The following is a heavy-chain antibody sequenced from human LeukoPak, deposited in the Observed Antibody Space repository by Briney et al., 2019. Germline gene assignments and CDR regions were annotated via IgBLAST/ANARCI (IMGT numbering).Heavy chain of an antibody. CDR3: ARGAYGLGSSYNYYGMDV. J-gene: IGHJ6*02. V-gene: IGHV5-51*01. D-gene: IGHD3-10*01. Sequence: GESLKISCEGSGYSFGNRWIGWVRQMPGKGLEWMGIIYPDDSDTIYKPSFEGQVTISVDTSIGTAYLQWSSLKASDTAMYYCARGAYGLGSSYNYYGMDVWGQGTTVTVSS. CDR1: GYSFGNRW. CDR2: IYPDDSDT.